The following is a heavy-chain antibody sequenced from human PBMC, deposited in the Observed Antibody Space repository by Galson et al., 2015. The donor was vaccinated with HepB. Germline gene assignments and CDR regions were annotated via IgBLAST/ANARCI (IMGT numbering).Heavy chain of an antibody. CDR2: ISGSGGST. CDR3: AKDPRLSRTYYYDSSGYYTLFDY. CDR1: GFTFSSYA. J-gene: IGHJ4*02. Sequence: SLRLSCAASGFTFSSYAMSWVRQAPGKGLEWVSAISGSGGSTYYADSVKGRFTISRDNSKNTLYLQMNSLRAEDTAVYYCAKDPRLSRTYYYDSSGYYTLFDYWGQGTLVTVSS. D-gene: IGHD3-22*01. V-gene: IGHV3-23*01.